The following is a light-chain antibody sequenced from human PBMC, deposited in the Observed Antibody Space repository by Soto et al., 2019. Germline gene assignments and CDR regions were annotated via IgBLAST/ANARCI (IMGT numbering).Light chain of an antibody. CDR1: SSDFGNYQF. J-gene: IGLJ1*01. CDR3: CSFTSSNTHV. Sequence: QSVLTQPASVSGSPGQSITISCTGTSSDFGNYQFVSWYQQHPGKVPKLILFEVSQRPSGVSGRFSGSKSGNTASLTVSGLQAEDEADYYCCSFTSSNTHVFGTGTKVTVL. CDR2: EVS. V-gene: IGLV2-23*02.